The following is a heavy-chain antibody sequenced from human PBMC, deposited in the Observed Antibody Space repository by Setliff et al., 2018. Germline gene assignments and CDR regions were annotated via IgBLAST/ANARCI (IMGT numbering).Heavy chain of an antibody. CDR2: INGGNGNT. CDR1: GYSFSTYA. Sequence: GASVKVSCKASGYSFSTYAMHWERQAPGQRLEWMGWINGGNGNTKYSQKFQGRITITRDTSASTAYMEMSSLRSEDTAVYYCARDREYCSRTICYIDYWGQGALVTVSS. J-gene: IGHJ4*02. CDR3: ARDREYCSRTICYIDY. D-gene: IGHD2-2*02. V-gene: IGHV1-3*01.